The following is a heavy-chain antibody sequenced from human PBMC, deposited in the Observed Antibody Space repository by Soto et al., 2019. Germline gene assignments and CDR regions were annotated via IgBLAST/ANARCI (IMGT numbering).Heavy chain of an antibody. CDR1: GGTFSSYA. CDR2: IIPIFGTA. V-gene: IGHV1-69*13. J-gene: IGHJ4*02. CDR3: ASPRRSPYYYDSSGYYYIRPLDC. D-gene: IGHD3-22*01. Sequence: GASVKVSCKASGGTFSSYAISWVRQAPGQGLEWMGGIIPIFGTANYAQKFQGRVTITADESTSTAYMELSSLRSEDTAVYYCASPRRSPYYYDSSGYYYIRPLDCWGQGTLVTVSS.